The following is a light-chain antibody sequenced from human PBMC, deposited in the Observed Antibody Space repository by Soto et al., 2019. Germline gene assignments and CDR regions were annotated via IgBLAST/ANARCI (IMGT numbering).Light chain of an antibody. CDR1: ESISRH. Sequence: DIQVTPSPSTLSASFGDRVTITCRAAESISRHLNWYQQKPGRAPDLLIYAASTLQNGVPSRFTGSGSGTEFTLTITGLQLEDFATYYCQQDYSTLATFGQGTRLEIK. CDR2: AAS. V-gene: IGKV1-39*01. CDR3: QQDYSTLAT. J-gene: IGKJ5*01.